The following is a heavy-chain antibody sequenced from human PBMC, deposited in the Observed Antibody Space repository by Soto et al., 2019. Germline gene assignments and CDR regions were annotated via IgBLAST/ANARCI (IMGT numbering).Heavy chain of an antibody. CDR2: ISPSGGST. Sequence: ASVKVSCKASGYTFTSYYMHWVRQAPGQGLEWMGIISPSGGSTSYAQKFQGRVTMTRDTSTSTVYMELSSLRSEDTAVYYCAREYYDFWSGYPRPTGSDGMDVWGQGTTVTVSS. D-gene: IGHD3-3*01. V-gene: IGHV1-46*01. CDR1: GYTFTSYY. CDR3: AREYYDFWSGYPRPTGSDGMDV. J-gene: IGHJ6*02.